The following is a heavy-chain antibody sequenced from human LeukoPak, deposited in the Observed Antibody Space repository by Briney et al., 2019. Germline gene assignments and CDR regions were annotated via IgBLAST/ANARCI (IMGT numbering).Heavy chain of an antibody. CDR3: ANDNDYGDY. Sequence: PGGSLRLSCAASGFTFSSYAMSCVRQAPGKGLEWVSAISGSGGSTYYADSVKGRFTISRDNSKNTRYLQMNSLRAQDTAVYYCANDNDYGDYWGQGTLVTVSS. J-gene: IGHJ4*02. V-gene: IGHV3-23*01. CDR1: GFTFSSYA. CDR2: ISGSGGST.